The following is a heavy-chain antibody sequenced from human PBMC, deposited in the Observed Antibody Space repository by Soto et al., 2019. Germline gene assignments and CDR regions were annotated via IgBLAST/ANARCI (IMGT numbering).Heavy chain of an antibody. CDR3: ARVRQTIFGVVIFDY. CDR2: IYYSGST. V-gene: IGHV4-39*01. Sequence: SETLSLTCTVSGGSISSSSYYWGWIRQPPGKGLEWIGSIYYSGSTYYNPSLKSRVTISVDTSKNQFSLKLSSVTAADTAVYYCARVRQTIFGVVIFDYWGQGTLVTVSS. CDR1: GGSISSSSYY. J-gene: IGHJ4*02. D-gene: IGHD3-3*01.